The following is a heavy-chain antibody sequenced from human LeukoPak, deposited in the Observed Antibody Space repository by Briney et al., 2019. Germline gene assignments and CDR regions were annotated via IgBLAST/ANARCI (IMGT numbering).Heavy chain of an antibody. D-gene: IGHD4-17*01. CDR1: GGTFSSYA. CDR2: IIPIFGTA. V-gene: IGHV1-69*13. J-gene: IGHJ4*02. Sequence: SVKVSCKASGGTFSSYAISWVRQAPGQGLEWMGGIIPIFGTANYARKFQGRVTITADESTSTAYMELSSLRSEDTAVYYCARGFYGDYITRDFDYWGQGTLVTVSS. CDR3: ARGFYGDYITRDFDY.